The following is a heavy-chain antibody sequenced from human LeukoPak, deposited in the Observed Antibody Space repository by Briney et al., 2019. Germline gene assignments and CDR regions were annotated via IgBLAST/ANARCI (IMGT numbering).Heavy chain of an antibody. CDR3: ARGGKFYYDSSGYYLDY. J-gene: IGHJ4*02. Sequence: SETLSLTCTVSGGSISSYYWSWIRQPAGKGLEWIGRIYTSGSTNYNPSLKSRVTMSVDTSKNQFSLKLSSVTAADTAVYYCARGGKFYYDSSGYYLDYWGQGTLVTVSS. CDR2: IYTSGST. V-gene: IGHV4-4*07. D-gene: IGHD3-22*01. CDR1: GGSISSYY.